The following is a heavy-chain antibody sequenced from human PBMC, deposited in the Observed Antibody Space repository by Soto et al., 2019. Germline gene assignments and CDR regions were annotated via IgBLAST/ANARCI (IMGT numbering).Heavy chain of an antibody. CDR2: ISSSGSTI. CDR1: GFTFSDYY. CDR3: ARAPEDYDFWSGSRAYYMDV. Sequence: GGSLRLSCAASGFTFSDYYMSWIRQAPGKGLEWVSYISSSGSTIYYADSVKGRFTISRDNAKNSLYLQMNSLRAEDTAVYYCARAPEDYDFWSGSRAYYMDVWGKGTTVTVSS. V-gene: IGHV3-11*01. J-gene: IGHJ6*03. D-gene: IGHD3-3*01.